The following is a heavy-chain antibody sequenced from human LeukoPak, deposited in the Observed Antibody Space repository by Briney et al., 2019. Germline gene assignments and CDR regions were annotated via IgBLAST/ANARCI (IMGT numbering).Heavy chain of an antibody. Sequence: GGSLRLSCAASGFTFSSYWMNWVRQAPGKGLVWVSRIASDGSSTTYADSVKGRFSISRDNAKDSLYLQMNSLRAEDTAVYYCARRYFDYWGQGTLVTVSS. CDR3: ARRYFDY. CDR1: GFTFSSYW. CDR2: IASDGSST. J-gene: IGHJ4*02. V-gene: IGHV3-74*01.